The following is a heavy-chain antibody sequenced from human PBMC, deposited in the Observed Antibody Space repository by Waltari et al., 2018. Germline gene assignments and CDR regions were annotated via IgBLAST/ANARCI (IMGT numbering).Heavy chain of an antibody. D-gene: IGHD4-4*01. Sequence: QVQLQQWGAGLLKPSETLSLTCAVYGGSFSGYYWSWIRQPPGKGLEWIGEINHSGSTNNNPSLKSRVTISVDTSKNQFSLKLSSVTAADTAVYYCASVRGYSNYLSAFDIWGQGTMVTVSS. J-gene: IGHJ3*02. V-gene: IGHV4-34*01. CDR2: INHSGST. CDR1: GGSFSGYY. CDR3: ASVRGYSNYLSAFDI.